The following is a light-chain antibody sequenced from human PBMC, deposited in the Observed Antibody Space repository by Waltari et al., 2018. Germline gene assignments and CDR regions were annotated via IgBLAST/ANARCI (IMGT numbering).Light chain of an antibody. Sequence: DIVMTQSPDSLAVSLGERATINCKSRQSVLNSSNNKNYLTWYQQKPGQPPKLLIYWASTRESGVPDRFSGSGSGTDFTLTISSLQAADVAVYYCQQYYSTPITFGQGTRLEIK. CDR1: QSVLNSSNNKNY. J-gene: IGKJ5*01. CDR3: QQYYSTPIT. CDR2: WAS. V-gene: IGKV4-1*01.